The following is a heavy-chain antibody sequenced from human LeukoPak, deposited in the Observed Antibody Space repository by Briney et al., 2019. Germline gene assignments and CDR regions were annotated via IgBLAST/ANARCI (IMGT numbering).Heavy chain of an antibody. V-gene: IGHV1-18*01. CDR2: LSAYSGNT. CDR3: ASVCTTASCDSDY. Sequence: ASVKVSCKASGHTFTTCGINWVRQAPGQGLEWMGWLSAYSGNTNYAQKLQGRVTMTTDTSTSTAYMELRSLRSDDTAVYFCASVCTTASCDSDYWGQGTLVTVSS. D-gene: IGHD2-2*02. J-gene: IGHJ4*02. CDR1: GHTFTTCG.